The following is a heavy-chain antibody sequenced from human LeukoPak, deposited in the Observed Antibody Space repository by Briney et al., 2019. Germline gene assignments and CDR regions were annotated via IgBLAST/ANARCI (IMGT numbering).Heavy chain of an antibody. CDR3: ARRHTSYWYFDL. J-gene: IGHJ2*01. D-gene: IGHD1-1*01. CDR1: GFTFSSYS. CDR2: ISSSSSTI. Sequence: PGRSLRLSCAASGFTFSSYSMNWVRQAPGKGLEWGSYISSSSSTIYYADSVKGRFTISRDNAKNSLYLQMNTLRAEDTAVYYCARRHTSYWYFDLWGRGTLVTVSS. V-gene: IGHV3-48*01.